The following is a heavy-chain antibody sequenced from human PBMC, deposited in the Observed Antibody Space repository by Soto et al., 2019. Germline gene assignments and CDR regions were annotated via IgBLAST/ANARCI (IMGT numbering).Heavy chain of an antibody. CDR3: ARADRLGVGISSLDL. D-gene: IGHD2-8*01. CDR1: GGSIKNYF. Sequence: SETLSLTCTVSGGSIKNYFWSWIRQSPGKGLEWMGYVYSTGSTHYNPSLKSRLTMSVDTSKSHFSLRLTSVTTADTATYYCARADRLGVGISSLDLWGQGILVTVSS. V-gene: IGHV4-59*01. J-gene: IGHJ4*02. CDR2: VYSTGST.